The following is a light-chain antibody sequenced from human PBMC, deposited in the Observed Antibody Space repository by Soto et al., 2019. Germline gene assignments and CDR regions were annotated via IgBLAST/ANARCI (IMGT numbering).Light chain of an antibody. V-gene: IGLV2-11*01. Sequence: QPVLTQPRSVSGSPGQSVTISCTGTSSDVGGYNYVSWYQQHPGKAPKLMIYDVSKRPSGVPDRFSGSKSGNTASLTISGLQAEDEADYYCCSYATSFVLFGGGTKLTVL. CDR1: SSDVGGYNY. CDR2: DVS. CDR3: CSYATSFVL. J-gene: IGLJ2*01.